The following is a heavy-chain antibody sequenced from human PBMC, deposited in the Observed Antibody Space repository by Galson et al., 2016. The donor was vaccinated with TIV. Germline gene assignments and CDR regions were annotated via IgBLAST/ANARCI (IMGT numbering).Heavy chain of an antibody. Sequence: SLRLSCATSGFTFSGYTMHWVRQAPGKGLEWVGRIKSETDGGTTDYAAPVKGRFTISRDDSKNTLYLQMNTLKTEDTAVYYCHCSSTSCYVRWFDPWGQGTLVTVSS. J-gene: IGHJ5*02. CDR3: HCSSTSCYVRWFDP. D-gene: IGHD2-2*01. CDR2: IKSETDGGTT. V-gene: IGHV3-15*01. CDR1: GFTFSGYT.